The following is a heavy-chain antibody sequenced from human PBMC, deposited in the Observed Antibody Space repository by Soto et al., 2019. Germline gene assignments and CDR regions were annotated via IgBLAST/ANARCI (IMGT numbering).Heavy chain of an antibody. V-gene: IGHV1-3*01. CDR1: GYTFTSYA. Sequence: GASVKVSCKASGYTFTSYAMHWVRQAPGQRLEWMGWINAGNGNTKYSQKFQGRVTITRDTSASTAYMELRSLRSDDTAVYYCARVGSSGWYGFGDYYYYGMDVWGQGTTVTVSS. J-gene: IGHJ6*02. CDR2: INAGNGNT. CDR3: ARVGSSGWYGFGDYYYYGMDV. D-gene: IGHD6-19*01.